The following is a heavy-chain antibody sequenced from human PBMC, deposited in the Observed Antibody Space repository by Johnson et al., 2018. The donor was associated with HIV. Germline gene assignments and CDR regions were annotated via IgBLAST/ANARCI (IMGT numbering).Heavy chain of an antibody. CDR3: AKGPAAVFGLVADI. CDR1: GFTFSNYG. D-gene: IGHD3/OR15-3a*01. CDR2: IRYDGSNE. Sequence: QVQLVESGGGVVQPGGSLRLSCAASGFTFSNYGMHWVRQAPGKGLEWVAFIRYDGSNEYYADSVKGRFTISRDNSKNTLYLQMNSLRVDDTAVYYCAKGPAAVFGLVADIWGQGTKVTVSS. J-gene: IGHJ3*02. V-gene: IGHV3-30*02.